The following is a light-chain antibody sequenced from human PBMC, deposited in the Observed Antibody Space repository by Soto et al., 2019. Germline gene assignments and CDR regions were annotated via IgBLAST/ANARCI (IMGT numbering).Light chain of an antibody. CDR2: DAS. CDR3: QQSYSTRLT. Sequence: DIQMTHSPSTLSSSVVDRVTVTCRASQSIRNWLAWYQQKPGKVPKLLIYDASSLASGVPSRFSGSGSGTEFTLTISSLQPEDFATYYCQQSYSTRLTFGGGTKVDIK. CDR1: QSIRNW. J-gene: IGKJ4*01. V-gene: IGKV1-5*01.